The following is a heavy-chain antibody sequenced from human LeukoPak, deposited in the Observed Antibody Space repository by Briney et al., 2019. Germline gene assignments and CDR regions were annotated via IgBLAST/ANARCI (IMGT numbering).Heavy chain of an antibody. D-gene: IGHD3-10*02. Sequence: LPGGSLRLSCAASGFTFSSYEMNWVRQAPGRGLEWVSYISSSGSTIYYADSVKGRFTISRDNAKNSLYLQMNSLRAEDTAVYYCAELGITMIGGVWGRGTTVTISS. CDR1: GFTFSSYE. J-gene: IGHJ6*04. CDR3: AELGITMIGGV. CDR2: ISSSGSTI. V-gene: IGHV3-48*03.